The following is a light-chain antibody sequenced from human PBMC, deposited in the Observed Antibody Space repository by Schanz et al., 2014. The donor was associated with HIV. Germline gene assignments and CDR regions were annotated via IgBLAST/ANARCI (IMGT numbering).Light chain of an antibody. CDR2: KAS. V-gene: IGKV1-5*03. CDR3: QQLNSFPYT. Sequence: DIQMTQSPSTLSASVGDRVTITCRASQSINSWLAWYQQKPGKAPKLLIYKASILEIGVPSRFSVSGSGTDFTLTISSLQPDDFATYYCQQLNSFPYTFGQGTMLEI. J-gene: IGKJ2*01. CDR1: QSINSW.